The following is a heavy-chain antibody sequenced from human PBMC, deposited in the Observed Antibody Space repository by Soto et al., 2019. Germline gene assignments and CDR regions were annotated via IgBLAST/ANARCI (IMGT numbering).Heavy chain of an antibody. D-gene: IGHD4-17*01. CDR3: ARDLYGDNWYFDL. CDR1: GGSISSGGYY. Sequence: QVQLQESGPGLVKPSQTLSLTCTVSGGSISSGGYYWSWIRQHPGKGLEWIGYIYYSGSTYYNPSLKSRVTIAVDTSKNQFSLKLSSVTAADTAVYYCARDLYGDNWYFDLWGRGTLVTVSS. J-gene: IGHJ2*01. V-gene: IGHV4-31*03. CDR2: IYYSGST.